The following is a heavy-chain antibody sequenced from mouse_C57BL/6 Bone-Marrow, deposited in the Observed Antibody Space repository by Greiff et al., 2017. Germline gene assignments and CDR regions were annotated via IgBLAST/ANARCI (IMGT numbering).Heavy chain of an antibody. CDR1: GYAFSSYW. CDR3: AREVYGNYWYFDV. CDR2: IYPGAGDT. D-gene: IGHD2-1*01. V-gene: IGHV1-80*01. J-gene: IGHJ1*03. Sequence: VQLQESGAELVKPGASVKISCKASGYAFSSYWMNWVKQRPGKGLEWIGQIYPGAGDTNYNGKFKGKATLTADKSSSTAYMQLSSLTSEDSAVYFCAREVYGNYWYFDVWGTGTTVTVSS.